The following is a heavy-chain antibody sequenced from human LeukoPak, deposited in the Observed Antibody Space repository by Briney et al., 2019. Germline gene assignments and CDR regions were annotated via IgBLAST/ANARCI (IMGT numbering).Heavy chain of an antibody. CDR2: TSSSGSNT. V-gene: IGHV3-23*01. CDR1: GFAFSSYA. D-gene: IGHD3-9*01. J-gene: IGHJ4*02. CDR3: AKARTFYDFLTGYLDFDF. Sequence: GSLRLSCAASGFAFSSYAMSWVRQAPGKGLEWVSATSSSGSNTNYPDSVKGRFTISRDNSKNTLFLQMSSLSADDTAVYYCAKARTFYDFLTGYLDFDFWGQGTLVTVSS.